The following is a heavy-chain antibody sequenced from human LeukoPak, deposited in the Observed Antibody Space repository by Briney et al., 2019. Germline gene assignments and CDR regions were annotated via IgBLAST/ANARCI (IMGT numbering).Heavy chain of an antibody. J-gene: IGHJ6*02. D-gene: IGHD5-24*01. CDR3: AKDAPTAEMATTPEGYYYYGMDI. CDR1: GFTFSSYA. V-gene: IGHV3-23*01. CDR2: ISGSGGST. Sequence: GGSLRLSCAASGFTFSSYATSWVRQAPGKGLEWVSAISGSGGSTYYADSVKGRFTISRDNSKNTLYLQMNSLRAEDTAVYYCAKDAPTAEMATTPEGYYYYGMDIWGQGTTVTVSS.